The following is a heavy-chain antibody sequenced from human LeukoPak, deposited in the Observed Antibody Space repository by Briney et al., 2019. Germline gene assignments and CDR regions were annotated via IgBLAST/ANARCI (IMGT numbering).Heavy chain of an antibody. CDR3: ARGPPFDY. Sequence: PSETLSLTCTVSGGSISSSSYHWAWIRQPPGKGLEWIGSIHYSGSTYYNPSLKSRVTISVDTSKNQFSLKLSSVTAADTAVYYCARGPPFDYWGQGTLVTVSS. CDR2: IHYSGST. V-gene: IGHV4-39*07. J-gene: IGHJ4*02. CDR1: GGSISSSSYH.